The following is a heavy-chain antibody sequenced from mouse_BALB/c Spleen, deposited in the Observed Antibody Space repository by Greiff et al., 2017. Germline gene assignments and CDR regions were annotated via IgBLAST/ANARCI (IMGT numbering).Heavy chain of an antibody. D-gene: IGHD2-4*01. CDR1: GYTFTSYW. V-gene: IGHV1-7*01. Sequence: VKLMESGAELAKPGASVKMSCKASGYTFTSYWMHWVKQRPGQGLEWIGYINPSTGYTEYNQKFKDKATLTADKSSSTAYMQLSSLTSEDSAVYYCAGSYDYDPYFDYWGQGTTLTVSS. J-gene: IGHJ2*01. CDR2: INPSTGYT. CDR3: AGSYDYDPYFDY.